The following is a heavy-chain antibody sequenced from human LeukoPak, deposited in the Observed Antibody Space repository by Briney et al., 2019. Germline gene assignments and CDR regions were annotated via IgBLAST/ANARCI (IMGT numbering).Heavy chain of an antibody. D-gene: IGHD6-19*01. CDR1: GGSISSNY. CDR3: AREGTGWYYFDF. J-gene: IGHJ4*02. Sequence: SETLSLTCAVSGGSISSNYWSWIRQPPGKGLEWIGYIYYSGSTNYNPSLKSRVTISVDTSKNQFSLKLSSVTAADTAVYYCAREGTGWYYFDFWGQGTLVTVSS. CDR2: IYYSGST. V-gene: IGHV4-59*01.